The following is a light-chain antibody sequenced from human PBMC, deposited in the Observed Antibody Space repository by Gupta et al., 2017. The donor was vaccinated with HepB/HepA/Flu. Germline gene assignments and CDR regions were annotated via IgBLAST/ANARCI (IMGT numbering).Light chain of an antibody. V-gene: IGKV3-15*01. CDR2: GAS. Sequence: IVMTQSPATLSVSPGERVSLSCRASQSVDNNLAWYQQKPGQAPRLLIFGASTRASDVPARFSGSGSGTEFTLTVSDLQSDDFAVYYCQQDNNWRVTFGHGTKVDLK. J-gene: IGKJ3*01. CDR3: QQDNNWRVT. CDR1: QSVDNN.